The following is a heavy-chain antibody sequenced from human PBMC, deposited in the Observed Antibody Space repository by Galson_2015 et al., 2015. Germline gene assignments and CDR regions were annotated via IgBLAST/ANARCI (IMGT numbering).Heavy chain of an antibody. Sequence: QSGAEVTKPGESLQISCTTSGYSFPNYWIGWVRQMPGKGLEWMGIIYPGDSDTRYSPSFQGQVTISADKSITTTYLQWSSLKASDTAIYHCARGGYYGSGSYYSFDFWGQGTLVTVSS. J-gene: IGHJ4*02. CDR2: IYPGDSDT. D-gene: IGHD3-10*01. CDR1: GYSFPNYW. V-gene: IGHV5-51*01. CDR3: ARGGYYGSGSYYSFDF.